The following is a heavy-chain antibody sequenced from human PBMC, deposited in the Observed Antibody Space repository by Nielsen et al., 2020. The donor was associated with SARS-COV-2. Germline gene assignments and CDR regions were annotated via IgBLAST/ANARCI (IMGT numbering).Heavy chain of an antibody. Sequence: GGSLRLSCAASGFTFSSYGMHWVRQAPGKGLEWVAVIWYDGSNKYYADSVKGRFTISRDNSKNTLYLQMNSLRAEDTAVYYCARDREVVYGMDVWGQGTTVTVSS. D-gene: IGHD2-2*01. CDR1: GFTFSSYG. CDR2: IWYDGSNK. V-gene: IGHV3-33*01. J-gene: IGHJ6*02. CDR3: ARDREVVYGMDV.